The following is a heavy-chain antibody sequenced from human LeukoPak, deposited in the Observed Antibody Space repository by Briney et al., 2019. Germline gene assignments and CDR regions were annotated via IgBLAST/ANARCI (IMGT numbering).Heavy chain of an antibody. V-gene: IGHV4-39*01. J-gene: IGHJ4*02. D-gene: IGHD2-2*01. CDR2: IYYSGST. CDR1: GGSISSGSYY. Sequence: PSETLSLTCTVSGGSISSGSYYWGWIRQPPGKGLEWIGRIYYSGSTYYNPSLQSRVTISIDTSKNQFSLKLSSVTAADTVVYYCARLTSNGATYFEYWGQGTLVTVSS. CDR3: ARLTSNGATYFEY.